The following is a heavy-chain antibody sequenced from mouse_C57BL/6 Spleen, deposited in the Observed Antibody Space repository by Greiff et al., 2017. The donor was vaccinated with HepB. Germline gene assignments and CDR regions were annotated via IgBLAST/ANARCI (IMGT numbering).Heavy chain of an antibody. Sequence: VKLMESGAELVRPGASVTLSCKASGYTFTDYEMHWVKQTPVHGLEWIGAIEPETGGTAYNQKFKGKAILTADKSSSTAYMELRSLTSEDSAVYYCTRLAGTGAMDYWGQGTSVTVSS. J-gene: IGHJ4*01. CDR2: IEPETGGT. D-gene: IGHD4-1*01. V-gene: IGHV1-15*01. CDR1: GYTFTDYE. CDR3: TRLAGTGAMDY.